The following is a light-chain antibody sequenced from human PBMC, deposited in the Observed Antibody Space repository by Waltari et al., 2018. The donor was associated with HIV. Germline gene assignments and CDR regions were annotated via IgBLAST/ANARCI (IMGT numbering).Light chain of an antibody. V-gene: IGLV2-23*01. J-gene: IGLJ3*02. CDR2: GGS. CDR1: AVDIGYMTF. CDR3: CAYVGTLTPA. Sequence: QSALTQPASVSGSPGQSITISCNATAVDIGYMTFVSGYQQFSGRAPQLIICGGSTRSSRVSHLFSASNSGKTASLTISGLQTADEAIYYCCAYVGTLTPAFGGGTQLTVL.